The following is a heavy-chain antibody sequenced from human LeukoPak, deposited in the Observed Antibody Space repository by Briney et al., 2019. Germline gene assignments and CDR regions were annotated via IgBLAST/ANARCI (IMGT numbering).Heavy chain of an antibody. CDR2: ISGSGYST. CDR3: ARYYDSSGNYPGAFDI. V-gene: IGHV3-23*01. Sequence: GGSLRLSCAASGFTFNNYAMTWVRQTPGRGLEWVSVISGSGYSTYYADSVKGRFTISRDNSKNTLYLQMNSLRAEDTAVYYCARYYDSSGNYPGAFDIWGQGTTVTVSS. CDR1: GFTFNNYA. D-gene: IGHD3-22*01. J-gene: IGHJ3*02.